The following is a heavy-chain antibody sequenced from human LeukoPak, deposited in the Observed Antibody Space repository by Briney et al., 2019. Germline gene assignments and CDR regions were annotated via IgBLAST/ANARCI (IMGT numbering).Heavy chain of an antibody. V-gene: IGHV3-74*01. J-gene: IGHJ4*02. CDR1: GFTFSSYW. CDR3: ARERGVQWELLFDY. CDR2: INNDGSIT. Sequence: AGGSLRLSCAASGFTFSSYWMHWVRQDPGKGLVWVSHINNDGSITNYADSVKGRFTISRDNAKNTLYLQMNSLRAEDTAVYYCARERGVQWELLFDYWGQGTLVTVSS. D-gene: IGHD1-26*01.